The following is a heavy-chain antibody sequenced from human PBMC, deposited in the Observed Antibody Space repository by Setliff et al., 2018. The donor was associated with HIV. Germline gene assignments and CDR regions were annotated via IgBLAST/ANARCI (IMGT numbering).Heavy chain of an antibody. CDR1: GFPFSRYW. Sequence: GGSLRLSCAGSGFPFSRYWMSWVRQAPGKGLEWVANIKQDGSEKYYVDSVKGRFTISRDNAKNSLYLQMNSLRAEDTAVYYCARGDFDWNPYYYYYYMDVWGKGTTVTVSS. V-gene: IGHV3-7*03. J-gene: IGHJ6*03. CDR2: IKQDGSEK. D-gene: IGHD3-9*01. CDR3: ARGDFDWNPYYYYYYMDV.